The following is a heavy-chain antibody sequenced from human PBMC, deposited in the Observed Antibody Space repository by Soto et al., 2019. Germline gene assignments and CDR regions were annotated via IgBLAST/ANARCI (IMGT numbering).Heavy chain of an antibody. CDR2: IYSGGST. CDR3: ARDLGGEEYYYYGMDV. CDR1: GFTVSSNY. V-gene: IGHV3-53*02. Sequence: EVQLVETGGGLIQPGGSLRLSCAASGFTVSSNYMSWVRQAPGKGLEWVSVIYSGGSTYYADSVKGRFTISRDNSKNTLYLQMNSLRAEDTAVYYCARDLGGEEYYYYGMDVWGQGTTVTVSS. D-gene: IGHD3-16*01. J-gene: IGHJ6*02.